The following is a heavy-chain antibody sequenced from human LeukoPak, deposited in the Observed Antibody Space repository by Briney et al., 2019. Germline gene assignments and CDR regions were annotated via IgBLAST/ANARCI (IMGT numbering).Heavy chain of an antibody. CDR1: GYSISSGYY. J-gene: IGHJ4*02. CDR2: IYHSGST. D-gene: IGHD6-13*01. V-gene: IGHV4-38-2*01. CDR3: ARALAAADSFDY. Sequence: SETLSLTCAVSGYSISSGYYWGWIRQPPGKGLEWIGSIYHSGSTYYNPSLKSRVTISVDTSKNQFSLKLSSVTAADTAVYYCARALAAADSFDYWGQGTLVTVSS.